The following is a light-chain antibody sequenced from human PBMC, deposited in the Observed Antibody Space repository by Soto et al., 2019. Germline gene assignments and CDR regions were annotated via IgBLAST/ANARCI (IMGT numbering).Light chain of an antibody. CDR1: QSVSSTY. V-gene: IGKV3-11*01. CDR2: DAS. Sequence: EIVMTQSPATLYVSPGERATLSCRASQSVSSTYLAWYQQKPGQAPRLLIYDASNRATGIPARFSGSGSGTDFTLTISSLEPEDFAVYYCQQRSNWPSITFGQGTRLEIK. J-gene: IGKJ5*01. CDR3: QQRSNWPSIT.